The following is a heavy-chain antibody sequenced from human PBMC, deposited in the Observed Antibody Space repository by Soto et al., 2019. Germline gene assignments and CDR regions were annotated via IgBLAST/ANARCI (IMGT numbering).Heavy chain of an antibody. V-gene: IGHV1-18*01. CDR2: ISAYNGNT. CDR1: GYTFTSYG. Sequence: GASVKVSCKASGYTFTSYGISWVRQAPGQGLEWMGWISAYNGNTNYAQKLQGRVTMTTDTSTSTAYMELRSLRSDDTAVYYCARASSSGWYNRGGYYYYYMDVWGKGTTVTVSS. D-gene: IGHD6-19*01. J-gene: IGHJ6*03. CDR3: ARASSSGWYNRGGYYYYYMDV.